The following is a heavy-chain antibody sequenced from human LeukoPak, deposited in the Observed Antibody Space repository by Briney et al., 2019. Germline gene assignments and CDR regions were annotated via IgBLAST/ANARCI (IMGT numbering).Heavy chain of an antibody. CDR3: ARDDIVVVPAAISYYYGMDV. J-gene: IGHJ6*02. CDR2: ISSSSSTI. D-gene: IGHD2-2*01. CDR1: GFTFSSHS. V-gene: IGHV3-48*01. Sequence: GGSLRLSCAASGFTFSSHSMNWVRQAPGKGLEWVSYISSSSSTIYYADSVKGRFTISRDNAKNSLYLQMNSLRAEDTAVYYCARDDIVVVPAAISYYYGMDVWGQGTTVTVSS.